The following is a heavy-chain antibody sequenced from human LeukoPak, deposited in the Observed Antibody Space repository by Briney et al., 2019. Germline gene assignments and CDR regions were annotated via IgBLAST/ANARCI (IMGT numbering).Heavy chain of an antibody. Sequence: SETLSLTCTVSGGSISSYYWNWIRQPPGKGLEWIGYIYYSGSTNYNPSLKSRVTISVDTSKKQLSLKLSSVTAADTAVYYCARVYYSSSYDYWYFDLWGRGTLVTVSS. CDR1: GGSISSYY. V-gene: IGHV4-59*01. D-gene: IGHD6-13*01. CDR2: IYYSGST. J-gene: IGHJ2*01. CDR3: ARVYYSSSYDYWYFDL.